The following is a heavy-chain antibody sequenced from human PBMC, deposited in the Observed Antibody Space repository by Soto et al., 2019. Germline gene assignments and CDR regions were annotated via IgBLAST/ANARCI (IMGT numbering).Heavy chain of an antibody. V-gene: IGHV1-69*12. CDR2: IIPIFGTA. CDR3: ARHLEPPYYCMDV. CDR1: GGTFSIYA. D-gene: IGHD1-1*01. Sequence: QVQLVQSGAEVKKPESSVKVSCKASGGTFSIYAISWVRQAPGQGLEWMGGIIPIFGTADYAQKFQGRVTITADESTSTASMELSSLRSEDTAVYYWARHLEPPYYCMDVWGQGTTVTVSS. J-gene: IGHJ6*02.